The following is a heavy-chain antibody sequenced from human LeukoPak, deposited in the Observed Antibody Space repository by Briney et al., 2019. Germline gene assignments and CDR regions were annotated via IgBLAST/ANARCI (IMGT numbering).Heavy chain of an antibody. V-gene: IGHV1-2*04. J-gene: IGHJ4*02. CDR2: INPNSGGT. D-gene: IGHD3-22*01. CDR3: ARDYYDSSGPPLDY. CDR1: GYTFTGYY. Sequence: ASVKVSCKASGYTFTGYYMRWVRQAPGQGLEWMGWINPNSGGTNYAQKFQGWVTMTRDTSISTAYMELSRLRSDDTAVYYCARDYYDSSGPPLDYWGQGTLVTVSS.